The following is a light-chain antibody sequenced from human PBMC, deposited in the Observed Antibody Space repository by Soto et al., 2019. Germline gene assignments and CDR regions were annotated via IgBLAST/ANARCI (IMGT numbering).Light chain of an antibody. CDR2: NDN. CDR1: SSNIGAGSG. V-gene: IGLV1-40*01. Sequence: QSVLTQPPSVSGAPGQRVTLSRTGSSSNIGAGSGVHWYQQLPGTAPKLLIYNDNKRPSGVPDRFSGSKSGTSASLAITGLQAEDEADYYCQSYDSSLSGYVFXTGTKVTVL. J-gene: IGLJ1*01. CDR3: QSYDSSLSGYV.